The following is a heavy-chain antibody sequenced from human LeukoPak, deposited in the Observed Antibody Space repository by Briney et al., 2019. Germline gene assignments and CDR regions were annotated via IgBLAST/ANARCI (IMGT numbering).Heavy chain of an antibody. CDR2: IIPILGIA. V-gene: IGHV1-69*04. CDR1: GGTFISYA. CDR3: ARENLGIAAAGTIFDSEYYYYGMDV. J-gene: IGHJ6*02. D-gene: IGHD6-13*01. Sequence: ASVKVSCKASGGTFISYAISWVRQAPGQGVEWMGRIIPILGIANYAQKFQGRVTITADKSTSTAYMELSSLRSEDTAVYYCARENLGIAAAGTIFDSEYYYYGMDVWGQGTPVTVSS.